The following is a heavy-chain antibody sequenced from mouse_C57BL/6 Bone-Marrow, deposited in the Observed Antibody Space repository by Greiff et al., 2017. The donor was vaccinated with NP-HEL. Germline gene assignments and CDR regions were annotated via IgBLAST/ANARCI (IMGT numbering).Heavy chain of an antibody. CDR1: GFNIKNTY. Sequence: VQLQQSVAELVRPGASVKLSCTASGFNIKNTYMHWVKQRPEQGLEWIGRIDPANGNTKYAPKFQGKATITADTSSNTAYLQLSSLTSEGTAIYYCARGYYGSSHYWYFDVWGTGTTVTVSS. D-gene: IGHD1-1*01. CDR2: IDPANGNT. J-gene: IGHJ1*03. V-gene: IGHV14-3*01. CDR3: ARGYYGSSHYWYFDV.